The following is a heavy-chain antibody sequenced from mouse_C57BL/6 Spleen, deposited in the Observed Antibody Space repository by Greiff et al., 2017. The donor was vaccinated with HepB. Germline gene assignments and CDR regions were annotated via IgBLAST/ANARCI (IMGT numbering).Heavy chain of an antibody. CDR3: ARRDYYGSSSYYYAMDY. D-gene: IGHD1-1*01. Sequence: EVQLKESGGDLVKPGGSLKLSCAASGFTFSSYGMSWVRQTPDKRLEWVATISSGGSYTYYPDSVKGRFTISRDNAKNTLYLQMSSLKSEDTAMYYCARRDYYGSSSYYYAMDYWGQGTSVTVSS. CDR1: GFTFSSYG. J-gene: IGHJ4*01. CDR2: ISSGGSYT. V-gene: IGHV5-6*01.